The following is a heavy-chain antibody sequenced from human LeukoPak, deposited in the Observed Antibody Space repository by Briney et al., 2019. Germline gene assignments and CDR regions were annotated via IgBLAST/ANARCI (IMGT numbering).Heavy chain of an antibody. CDR2: IYSDGGST. Sequence: GGSLRLSCAASGFTFSSYWMHWVRQAPGKGLVWVSRIYSDGGSTSYADSVKGRFTISRDNAKNTLYLQMNSLRAEDTAVYYCARGWYSSSLDYWGQGTLVTVSS. J-gene: IGHJ4*02. D-gene: IGHD6-13*01. V-gene: IGHV3-74*01. CDR3: ARGWYSSSLDY. CDR1: GFTFSSYW.